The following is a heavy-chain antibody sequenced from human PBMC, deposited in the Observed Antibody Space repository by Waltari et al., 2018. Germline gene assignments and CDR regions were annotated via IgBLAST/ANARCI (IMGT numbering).Heavy chain of an antibody. CDR1: GFTFSSYG. V-gene: IGHV3-33*01. Sequence: QVQLVESGGGVVQPGRSLRLSCAASGFTFSSYGMHWVRQAPGKGLEGVAVIWYDGSNKCYADSVKVRFTISRDNSKNTLYLQMNSLRAEDTAVYYCARERDGLRYFNPPIYWGQGTLVTVSS. CDR3: ARERDGLRYFNPPIY. D-gene: IGHD3-9*01. J-gene: IGHJ4*02. CDR2: IWYDGSNK.